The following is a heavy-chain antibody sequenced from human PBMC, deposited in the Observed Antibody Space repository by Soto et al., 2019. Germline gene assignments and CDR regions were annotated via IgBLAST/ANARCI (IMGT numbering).Heavy chain of an antibody. V-gene: IGHV1-18*01. D-gene: IGHD6-13*01. Sequence: ASVKVSCKASGYTFISYGISWVRQAPGQGLEWMGWISAYNDYTNYAQKLQGRVTITADESTSTAYMELSSLRSEDTAVYYCARVSPGIAAAGISLDYYGMDVWGQGTTVTVS. CDR2: ISAYNDYT. CDR1: GYTFISYG. J-gene: IGHJ6*02. CDR3: ARVSPGIAAAGISLDYYGMDV.